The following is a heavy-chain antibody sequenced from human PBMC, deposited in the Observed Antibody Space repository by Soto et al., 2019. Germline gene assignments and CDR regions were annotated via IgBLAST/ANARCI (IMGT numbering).Heavy chain of an antibody. CDR1: GFTFSSYA. CDR3: ARDQHCSSTSCFSPTLYYYYYYGMDV. V-gene: IGHV3-30-3*01. D-gene: IGHD2-2*01. CDR2: ISYDGSNK. Sequence: GGSLRLSCAASGFTFSSYAMHWVRQAPGKGLEWVAVISYDGSNKYYADSVKGRFTISRDNSKNTLYLQMNSLRAEDTAVYYCARDQHCSSTSCFSPTLYYYYYYGMDVWGQGITVTV. J-gene: IGHJ6*02.